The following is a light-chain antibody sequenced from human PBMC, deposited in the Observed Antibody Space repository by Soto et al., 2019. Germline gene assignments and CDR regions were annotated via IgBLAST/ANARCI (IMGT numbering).Light chain of an antibody. Sequence: DIVLTQSPATLSLSPGQTATLSCRASQSVSSFLAWYQQTAGQAPRLLFYEGSNRATGIPSWFSGSGSGTDFTLTISGLEPEDLAVSYCQQLNNWPWTFGQGTKVDI. J-gene: IGKJ1*01. CDR1: QSVSSF. CDR2: EGS. CDR3: QQLNNWPWT. V-gene: IGKV3-11*01.